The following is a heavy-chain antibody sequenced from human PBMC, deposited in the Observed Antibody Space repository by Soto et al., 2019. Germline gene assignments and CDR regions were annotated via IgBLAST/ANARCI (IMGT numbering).Heavy chain of an antibody. CDR3: ARGRGTYCGGGCYWRGYGMDV. D-gene: IGHD2-21*02. CDR1: GYTFTSYD. V-gene: IGHV1-8*01. J-gene: IGHJ6*02. CDR2: MNPNSGNT. Sequence: GASVKVSCKASGYTFTSYDINWVRQATGQGLEWMGWMNPNSGNTGYAQKFQGRVTMTRNTSISTAYMELSSLRSEDTAVYYCARGRGTYCGGGCYWRGYGMDVLGQGTTVTFSS.